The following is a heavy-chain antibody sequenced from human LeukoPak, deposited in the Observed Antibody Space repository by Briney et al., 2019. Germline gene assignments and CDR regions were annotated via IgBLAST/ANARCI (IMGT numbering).Heavy chain of an antibody. CDR2: ISYAGSDK. D-gene: IGHD3-10*01. V-gene: IGHV3-30*03. CDR3: AANLYGSGTSGPFDY. J-gene: IGHJ4*02. CDR1: GSGFTFGSYG. Sequence: GESLRLSCAASGSGFTFGSYGMHWVRQAPGKGLEWVAVISYAGSDKYYTDSVKGRFTISRDNSKNTLYLQVSSLRAEDTAVYYCAANLYGSGTSGPFDYWGQGTLVTVSS.